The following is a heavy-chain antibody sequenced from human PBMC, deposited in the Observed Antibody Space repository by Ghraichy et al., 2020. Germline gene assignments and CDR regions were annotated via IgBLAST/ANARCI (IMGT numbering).Heavy chain of an antibody. V-gene: IGHV3-23*01. J-gene: IGHJ4*02. Sequence: GGSLRLSCAASGFTFSSYAMSWVRQAPGKGLDWVSAISGSGGSTYYADSVKGRFTISRDNSQTTLYLQMNSLSAEDTAVYYCVKSGYRKENHYDILTGYYGYWGQGTLVTVSS. CDR1: GFTFSSYA. CDR3: VKSGYRKENHYDILTGYYGY. D-gene: IGHD3-9*01. CDR2: ISGSGGST.